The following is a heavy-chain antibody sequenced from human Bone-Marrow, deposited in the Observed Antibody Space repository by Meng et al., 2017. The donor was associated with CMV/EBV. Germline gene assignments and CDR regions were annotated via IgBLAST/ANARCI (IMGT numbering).Heavy chain of an antibody. Sequence: QAQLVQSGAELKKAGASVKVSCKASGYTFSSYGISWVRQAPGQGLEWVGWISPDNGKTNYAQIFQGRVTMTTDTSTSTAYMELRSLRSDDTAVYYCARGGFDYWGQGTLVTVSS. V-gene: IGHV1-18*01. D-gene: IGHD3-16*01. CDR2: ISPDNGKT. J-gene: IGHJ4*02. CDR1: GYTFSSYG. CDR3: ARGGFDY.